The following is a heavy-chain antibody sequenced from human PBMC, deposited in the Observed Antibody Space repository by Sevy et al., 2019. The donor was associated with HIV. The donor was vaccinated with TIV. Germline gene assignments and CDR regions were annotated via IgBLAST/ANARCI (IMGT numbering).Heavy chain of an antibody. CDR3: VRDKEVGASILDA. CDR1: GFNFRNFW. V-gene: IGHV3-7*03. J-gene: IGHJ5*02. D-gene: IGHD1-26*01. CDR2: IKQDGSEA. Sequence: GGSLRLSCVASGFNFRNFWMSWVRPAPGKGLECVADIKQDGSEAYYVDSVKGRFTISRDNAKNSLYLQMNSLRDEDTAMYFCVRDKEVGASILDAWGQGTPVTVSS.